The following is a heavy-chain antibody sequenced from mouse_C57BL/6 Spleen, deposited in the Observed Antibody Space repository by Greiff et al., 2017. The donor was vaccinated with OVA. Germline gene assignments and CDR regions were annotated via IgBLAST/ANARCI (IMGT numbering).Heavy chain of an antibody. CDR1: GYTFTDYY. CDR2: INPSNGGT. D-gene: IGHD1-1*01. J-gene: IGHJ4*01. V-gene: IGHV1-19*01. CDR3: APLITTVEGDY. Sequence: EVQLQQSGPVLVKPGASVKMSCKASGYTFTDYYMNWVKQSHGKSLEWIGVINPSNGGTSYNQKFKGKATLTVDKSSSTAYMELNSLTSEDSAVYYSAPLITTVEGDYWGQGTSVTVSS.